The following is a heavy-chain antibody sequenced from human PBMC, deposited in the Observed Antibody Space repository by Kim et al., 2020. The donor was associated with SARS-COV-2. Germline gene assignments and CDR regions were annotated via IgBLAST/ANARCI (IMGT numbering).Heavy chain of an antibody. D-gene: IGHD6-13*01. J-gene: IGHJ3*02. Sequence: SETLSLTCTVSGGSISSGGYYWSWIRQHPGKGLEWIGYIYYSGSTYYNPSLKSRVTISVDTSKNQFSLKLSSVTAADTAVYYCATLQLVLYAFDIWGQGTMVTVSS. CDR1: GGSISSGGYY. CDR2: IYYSGST. V-gene: IGHV4-31*03. CDR3: ATLQLVLYAFDI.